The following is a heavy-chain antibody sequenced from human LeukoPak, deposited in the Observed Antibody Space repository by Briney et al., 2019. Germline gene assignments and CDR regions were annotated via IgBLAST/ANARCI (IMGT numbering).Heavy chain of an antibody. V-gene: IGHV4-59*01. CDR3: ARAPGIAAVGFDY. Sequence: SETLSLTCTVSGGSISSYYWSWIRQPPGKGLECIGYIYYSGSTNYNPSLKSRVTISVHTSKNQFSLKLSSVTAADTAVYYCARAPGIAAVGFDYWGQGTLVTVSS. CDR2: IYYSGST. CDR1: GGSISSYY. J-gene: IGHJ4*02. D-gene: IGHD6-13*01.